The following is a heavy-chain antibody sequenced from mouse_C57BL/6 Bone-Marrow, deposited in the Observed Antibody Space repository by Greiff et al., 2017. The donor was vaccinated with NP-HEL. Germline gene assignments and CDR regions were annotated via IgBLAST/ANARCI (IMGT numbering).Heavy chain of an antibody. D-gene: IGHD1-1*01. Sequence: VKLQESDAELVKPGASVKISCKVSGYTFTDHTIHWMKQRPEQGLEWIGYIYPRDGSTKYNEKFKGKATLTADKSSSTAYMQLNSLTSEDSAVYFCARLGSSYEGALYYFDYWGQGTTLTVSS. CDR2: IYPRDGST. V-gene: IGHV1-78*01. CDR3: ARLGSSYEGALYYFDY. CDR1: GYTFTDHT. J-gene: IGHJ2*01.